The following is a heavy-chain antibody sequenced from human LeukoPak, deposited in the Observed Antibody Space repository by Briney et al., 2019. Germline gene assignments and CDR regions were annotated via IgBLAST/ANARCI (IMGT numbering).Heavy chain of an antibody. CDR1: GFTFDDYA. CDR2: ISGDGGST. J-gene: IGHJ4*02. D-gene: IGHD2-21*02. CDR3: AKVNCGGDCPSRYFDY. Sequence: GGSLRLSCAASGFTFDDYAMHWVRQAPGKGLEWVSLISGDGGSTYYADSVKGRFTISRDNSKNSLYLQMSSLRTEDTALYYCAKVNCGGDCPSRYFDYWGQGTLVTVSS. V-gene: IGHV3-43*02.